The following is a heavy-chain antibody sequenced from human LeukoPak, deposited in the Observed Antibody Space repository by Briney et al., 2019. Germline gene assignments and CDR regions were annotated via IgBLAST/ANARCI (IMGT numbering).Heavy chain of an antibody. V-gene: IGHV3-48*04. D-gene: IGHD3-10*01. CDR2: ISSGSSPI. CDR1: GFSFRSNW. J-gene: IGHJ5*02. Sequence: GGSLRLSSAATGFSFRSNWMNWVRQAPGQGLKWLSYISSGSSPIYYADSVKGRFTISRGDAKNLVYLQMNSLRAEDTAVYYCTYLRAPYYNDKWLDPWGQGALVTVSS. CDR3: TYLRAPYYNDKWLDP.